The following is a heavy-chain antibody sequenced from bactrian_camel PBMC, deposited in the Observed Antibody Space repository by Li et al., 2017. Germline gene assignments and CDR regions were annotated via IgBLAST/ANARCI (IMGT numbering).Heavy chain of an antibody. V-gene: IGHV3S53*01. Sequence: QVQLVESGGGSAQAGGSLRLSCAASGAARCIECMGWFRQAPGKEREGVQAIDNDGRTRYGKIDSVKGRFTISRDNAKPTMYLQMDNLQPEDTAMYYCAADRALDDDCYVGSLYTDFAYWGQGTQVTVS. CDR3: AADRALDDDCYVGSLYTDFAY. D-gene: IGHD3*01. CDR2: IDNDGRT. J-gene: IGHJ6*01. CDR1: GAARCIEC.